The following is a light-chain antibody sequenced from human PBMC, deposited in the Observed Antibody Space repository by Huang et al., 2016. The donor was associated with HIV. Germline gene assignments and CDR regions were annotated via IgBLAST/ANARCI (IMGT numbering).Light chain of an antibody. CDR3: QQYNYWPQT. Sequence: EIVMTQSPATLSVSPGESATLSCRASETVVRNLAWYQQKPGQAPGLLLHGSSTRATGIPARFSGSGSGTEFTLTISSLQSEDVAVYYCQQYNYWPQTFGQGTKVEIK. CDR1: ETVVRN. V-gene: IGKV3-15*01. CDR2: GSS. J-gene: IGKJ1*01.